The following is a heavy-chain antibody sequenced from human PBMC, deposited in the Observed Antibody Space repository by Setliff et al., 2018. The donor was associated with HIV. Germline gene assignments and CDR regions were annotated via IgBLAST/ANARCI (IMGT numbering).Heavy chain of an antibody. J-gene: IGHJ6*02. Sequence: NPSETLSLTCTVSGASISSGGYYWSWIRQHPGKGLEWIGYIYYSGSTYYNPSLKSRLTISLDTSSNQFSLRLSSVTAADTAVYYCTRDRSDFHYHGMDVWGQGTTVTVSS. CDR2: IYYSGST. CDR1: GASISSGGYY. D-gene: IGHD2-21*02. CDR3: TRDRSDFHYHGMDV. V-gene: IGHV4-31*03.